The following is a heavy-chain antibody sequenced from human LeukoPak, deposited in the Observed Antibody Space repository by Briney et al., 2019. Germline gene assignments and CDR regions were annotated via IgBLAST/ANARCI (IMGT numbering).Heavy chain of an antibody. CDR1: GFTFSSYG. V-gene: IGHV3-30*03. J-gene: IGHJ4*02. CDR3: APGGDYTFFDY. Sequence: QPWGVLRLSCAASGFTFSSYGMHWVRQAPGKGLEWVAVISFDGGNKHYADSVKGRFTISRDNSKNTLYLQVNSLRAEDTAVYYCAPGGDYTFFDYWGQGTLVTVSS. CDR2: ISFDGGNK. D-gene: IGHD4-17*01.